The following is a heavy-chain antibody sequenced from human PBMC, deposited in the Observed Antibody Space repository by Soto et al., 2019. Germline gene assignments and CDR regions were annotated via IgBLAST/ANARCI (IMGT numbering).Heavy chain of an antibody. CDR1: GGTFSSYA. D-gene: IGHD2-8*01. CDR2: IIPIFGTA. Sequence: ASVKVSCKASGGTFSSYAISWVRQAPGQGLEWMGGIIPIFGTANYAQKFQGRVTMTTNTSISTAYMELSSLISEDTAVYYCARGVLTVNYEHNWFGPWGQGTLVTVSS. CDR3: ARGVLTVNYEHNWFGP. J-gene: IGHJ5*02. V-gene: IGHV1-69*05.